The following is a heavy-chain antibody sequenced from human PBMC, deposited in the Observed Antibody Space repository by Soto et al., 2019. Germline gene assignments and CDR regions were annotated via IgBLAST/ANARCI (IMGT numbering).Heavy chain of an antibody. Sequence: QVPLVESGGGVVQPGRSLRLSCAASGFTFSSYGMHWVRQAPGKGLEWVAVISYDGSNKYYADSVKGRFTISRDNSKNTLYLQMNSLRAEDTAVYYCAGGDFDYWGQGTLVTVSS. CDR1: GFTFSSYG. V-gene: IGHV3-30*03. D-gene: IGHD3-16*01. CDR2: ISYDGSNK. J-gene: IGHJ4*02. CDR3: AGGDFDY.